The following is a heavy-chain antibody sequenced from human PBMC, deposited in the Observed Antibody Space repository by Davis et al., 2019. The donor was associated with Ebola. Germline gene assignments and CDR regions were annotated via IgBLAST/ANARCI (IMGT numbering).Heavy chain of an antibody. CDR1: GFTFSSYW. V-gene: IGHV3-7*03. CDR2: IKQDGSEK. J-gene: IGHJ3*01. D-gene: IGHD3-22*01. Sequence: GESLKISCAASGFTFSSYWMSWVRQAPGKGLEWVANIKQDGSEKYYVDSVKGRFTISRDNAKNSLYLQMNSLRAEDTAVYYCARAEYYYDSSGYRWGQGTMVTVSS. CDR3: ARAEYYYDSSGYR.